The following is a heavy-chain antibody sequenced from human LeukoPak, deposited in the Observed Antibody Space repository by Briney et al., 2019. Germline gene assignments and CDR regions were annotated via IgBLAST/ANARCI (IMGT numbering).Heavy chain of an antibody. Sequence: GGSLRLSCAASGFSFDDLGMTWVRQVPGKGLEWVAGINWNGASTGYADSVRGRFTISRDNAKNSLYLQMNSLRAEGTALYYCARAVCPTIKFCDSSYFMDVWGKGTTVNVS. J-gene: IGHJ6*03. CDR2: INWNGAST. CDR1: GFSFDDLG. D-gene: IGHD6-6*01. CDR3: ARAVCPTIKFCDSSYFMDV. V-gene: IGHV3-20*04.